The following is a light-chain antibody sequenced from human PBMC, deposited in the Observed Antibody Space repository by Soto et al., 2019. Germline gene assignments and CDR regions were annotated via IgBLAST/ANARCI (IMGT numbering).Light chain of an antibody. CDR2: AAS. CDR1: QSISSY. Sequence: DIQMTQSPSSLSASVGDRVTITCRASQSISSYLNWYQQKPGKAPKLLIYAASRLQSGVPSRFSGSGSGTDFALTLSSLQPEDFAPYYCQQSYSTPLFTFGPGTKVDIK. J-gene: IGKJ3*01. CDR3: QQSYSTPLFT. V-gene: IGKV1-39*01.